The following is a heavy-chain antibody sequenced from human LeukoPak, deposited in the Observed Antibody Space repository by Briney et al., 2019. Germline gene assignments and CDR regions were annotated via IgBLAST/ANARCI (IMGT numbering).Heavy chain of an antibody. CDR3: ARGGDSSYYGDY. CDR1: GFTFDDYG. J-gene: IGHJ4*02. Sequence: GGSLRLSCAASGFTFDDYGMSWVRQAPGKGLEWVSGINWNGGSTGYADSVKGRFTISRDNSKNTLYLQMNSLRAEDTAVYYCARGGDSSYYGDYWGQGTLATVSS. V-gene: IGHV3-20*04. D-gene: IGHD3-22*01. CDR2: INWNGGST.